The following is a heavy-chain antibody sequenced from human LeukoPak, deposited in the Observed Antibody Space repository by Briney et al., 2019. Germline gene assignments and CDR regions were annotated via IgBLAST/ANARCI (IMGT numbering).Heavy chain of an antibody. J-gene: IGHJ3*02. Sequence: EGSLRLSCAASGFTFSTYGMNWVREAPGRGLEWVSSITSGGLYTYYTDSVKGRFTISRDNAKNSLYLQMNSLRAEDTAVYYCARLYGSGYDAFDIWGQGTMVTVSS. D-gene: IGHD3-10*01. CDR1: GFTFSTYG. CDR2: ITSGGLYT. V-gene: IGHV3-21*01. CDR3: ARLYGSGYDAFDI.